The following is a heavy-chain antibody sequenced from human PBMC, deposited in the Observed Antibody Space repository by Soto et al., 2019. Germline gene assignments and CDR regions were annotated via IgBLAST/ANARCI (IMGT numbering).Heavy chain of an antibody. V-gene: IGHV4-34*01. CDR3: ARGHYCSGGSCYYYYYYGMDV. CDR1: GGSFSGYY. J-gene: IGHJ6*02. Sequence: SETLSLTCAVYGGSFSGYYWGWIRQPPGKGLEWIGEINHSGSTNYNPSLKSRVTISVDTSKNQFSLKLSSVTAADTAVYYCARGHYCSGGSCYYYYYYGMDVWGQGTTVTVSS. CDR2: INHSGST. D-gene: IGHD2-15*01.